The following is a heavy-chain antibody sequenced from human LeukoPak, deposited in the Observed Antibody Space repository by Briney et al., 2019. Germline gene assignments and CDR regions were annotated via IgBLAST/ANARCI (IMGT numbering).Heavy chain of an antibody. J-gene: IGHJ4*02. CDR2: IRYNGNNQ. Sequence: GGSLRLSCAASGFTFNNYGMHWVRQAPGKGLEWVAFIRYNGNNQYYADSVKGRFTISRDNSKNTLYLQMNSLKGDDTAVYYCAKVGVPAVMELGTRGVATTIELDYWGQGTLVTVSS. V-gene: IGHV3-30*02. CDR1: GFTFNNYG. CDR3: AKVGVPAVMELGTRGVATTIELDY. D-gene: IGHD2-2*01.